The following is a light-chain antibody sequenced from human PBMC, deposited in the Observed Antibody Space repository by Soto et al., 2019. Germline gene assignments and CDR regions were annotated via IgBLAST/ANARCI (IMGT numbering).Light chain of an antibody. CDR2: EVN. CDR1: SSDAGGYNY. Sequence: QSVLTQPASVSGSPGQSITISCTGTSSDAGGYNYVSWYQQHPGNAPRLMIYEVNNRPSGVPNRFSGSKSGNTASLTISGLQAEDEADYYCSSKTSSRTPFVFGTGTKV. J-gene: IGLJ1*01. CDR3: SSKTSSRTPFV. V-gene: IGLV2-14*01.